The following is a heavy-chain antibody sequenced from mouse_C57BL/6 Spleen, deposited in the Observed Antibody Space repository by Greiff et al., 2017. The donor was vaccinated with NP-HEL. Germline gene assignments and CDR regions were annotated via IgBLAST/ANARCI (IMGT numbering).Heavy chain of an antibody. CDR2: ISSGGSYT. CDR1: GFTFSSYG. V-gene: IGHV5-6*01. CDR3: ARHGSSPWFAY. D-gene: IGHD1-1*01. Sequence: EVQGVESGGDLVKPGGSLKLSCAASGFTFSSYGMSWVRQTPDKRLEWVATISSGGSYTYYPDSVKGRFTISRDNAKNTLYLQMSSLKSEDTAMYYCARHGSSPWFAYWGQGTLVTVSA. J-gene: IGHJ3*01.